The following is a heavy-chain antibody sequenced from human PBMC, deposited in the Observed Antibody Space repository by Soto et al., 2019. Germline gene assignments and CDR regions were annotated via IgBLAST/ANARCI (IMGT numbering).Heavy chain of an antibody. CDR3: AKLAAAGTLYFGLDV. CDR2: ISSSSSYI. Sequence: GGSLRLSCAASGFTFSSYSMNWVRQAPGKGLEWVSSISSSSSYIYYADSVKGRFTISRDNAKNSLYLQMNSLRPEDTAVYYCAKLAAAGTLYFGLDVWGQGTMVTVSS. V-gene: IGHV3-21*01. J-gene: IGHJ6*02. CDR1: GFTFSSYS. D-gene: IGHD6-13*01.